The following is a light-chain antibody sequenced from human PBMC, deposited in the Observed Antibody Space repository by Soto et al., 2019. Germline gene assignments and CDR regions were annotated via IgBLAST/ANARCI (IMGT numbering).Light chain of an antibody. Sequence: QSVLTQPPSVSGAPGQRVTISCTGSRSNIGAGYDVHWYQQLPGTAPKLLIHGNSNRPSGVPDRFSGSKSGTSASLAITGLQAEDEADYYCQSYDNSLSGWVFGGGTKLTVL. J-gene: IGLJ3*02. CDR1: RSNIGAGYD. V-gene: IGLV1-40*01. CDR3: QSYDNSLSGWV. CDR2: GNS.